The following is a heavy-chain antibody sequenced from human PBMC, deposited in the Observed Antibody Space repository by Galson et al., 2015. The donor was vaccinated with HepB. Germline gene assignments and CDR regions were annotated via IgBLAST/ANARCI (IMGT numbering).Heavy chain of an antibody. CDR2: IIPIFGTA. Sequence: SVKVSCKASGGTFSSYAISWVRQAPGQGLEWMGGIIPIFGTANCAQKFQGRVTITADESTSTAYMELSSLRSEDTAVYYCARGVRGTHRWYYFDYWGQGTLVTVSS. J-gene: IGHJ4*02. CDR3: ARGVRGTHRWYYFDY. CDR1: GGTFSSYA. D-gene: IGHD4-23*01. V-gene: IGHV1-69*13.